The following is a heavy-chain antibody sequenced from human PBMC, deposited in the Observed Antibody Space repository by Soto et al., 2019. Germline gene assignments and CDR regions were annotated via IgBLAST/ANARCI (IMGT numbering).Heavy chain of an antibody. CDR3: TKEGYSSSWEAWLDH. CDR2: ISGSGGST. D-gene: IGHD6-13*01. CDR1: GFTFSSYA. V-gene: IGHV3-23*01. Sequence: EVQLLESGGGLVQPGGSLRLSCAASGFTFSSYAMSWVRQAPGKGLEWVSAISGSGGSTDYADSVKGRFTISRDNSKNTLYLQMNSLRAEYTAVYYCTKEGYSSSWEAWLDHWGQGTLVTVSS. J-gene: IGHJ5*02.